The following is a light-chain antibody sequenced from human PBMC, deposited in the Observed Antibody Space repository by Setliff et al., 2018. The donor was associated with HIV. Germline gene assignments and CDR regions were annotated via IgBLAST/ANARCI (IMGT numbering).Light chain of an antibody. CDR1: SNDFGSYDY. Sequence: QSALTQPASVSGSPGQSITISCTGTSNDFGSYDYVSWYQHQPGKVPKLMICEVSNRPSAVSDRFSGSKSGNTASLTISGLQTEDEADYSGSSFTSSSSYVFGTGTRSPS. J-gene: IGLJ1*01. CDR2: EVS. V-gene: IGLV2-14*01. CDR3: SSFTSSSSYV.